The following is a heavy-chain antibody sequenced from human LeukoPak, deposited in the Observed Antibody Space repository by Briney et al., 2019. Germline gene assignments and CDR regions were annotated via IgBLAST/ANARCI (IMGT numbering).Heavy chain of an antibody. Sequence: PSETLALTCAVYGGSFSGYYWSWIRQPPGKGLEWSGEINHSGSTNYNPSLKSRVTISVDTSKNQFSLKLSSVTAADTAVYYCAATNDYGDYVLAFDIWGQGTMVTVSS. D-gene: IGHD4-17*01. V-gene: IGHV4-34*01. J-gene: IGHJ3*02. CDR2: INHSGST. CDR3: AATNDYGDYVLAFDI. CDR1: GGSFSGYY.